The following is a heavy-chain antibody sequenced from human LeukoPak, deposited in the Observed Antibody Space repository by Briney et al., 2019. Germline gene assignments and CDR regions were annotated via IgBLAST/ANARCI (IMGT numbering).Heavy chain of an antibody. Sequence: ASVKVSCKASGYTFTSHDINWVRQAPGQGLEWMGWISAYNGNTNYAQKLQGRVTMTTDTSTSTAYMELRSLRSDDTAVYYCARGGLYGSGSSPLDYWGQGTLVTVSS. CDR2: ISAYNGNT. CDR1: GYTFTSHD. CDR3: ARGGLYGSGSSPLDY. D-gene: IGHD3-10*01. V-gene: IGHV1-18*01. J-gene: IGHJ4*02.